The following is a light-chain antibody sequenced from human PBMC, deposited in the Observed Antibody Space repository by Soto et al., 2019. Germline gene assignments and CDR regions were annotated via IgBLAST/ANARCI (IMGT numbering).Light chain of an antibody. CDR1: QSVSSN. CDR2: GAS. CDR3: KQYNNWPPGT. J-gene: IGKJ1*01. Sequence: EIVMTQSPATLSVSPGERATLSCRASQSVSSNLAWYQQKPGQAPRLLIYGASTRATGIPARFSGSGSGTEYTLTLISLQSEDVAVNAGKQYNNWPPGTCRQGTKVEIK. V-gene: IGKV3-15*01.